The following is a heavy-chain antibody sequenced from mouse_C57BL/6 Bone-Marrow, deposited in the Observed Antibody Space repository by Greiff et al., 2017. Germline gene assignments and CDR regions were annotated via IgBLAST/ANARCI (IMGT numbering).Heavy chain of an antibody. CDR3: AREGCDN. CDR1: GFTFSSYG. CDR2: ISSGGSYT. Sequence: EVMLVESGGDLVKPGGSLKLSCAASGFTFSSYGMSWVRQTPDKRLEWVATISSGGSYTYYPDSVKGRFTISRDNAKNTLYLQMSSLKSEDTAMYYCAREGCDNWGQGTTLTVSS. V-gene: IGHV5-6*02. J-gene: IGHJ2*01.